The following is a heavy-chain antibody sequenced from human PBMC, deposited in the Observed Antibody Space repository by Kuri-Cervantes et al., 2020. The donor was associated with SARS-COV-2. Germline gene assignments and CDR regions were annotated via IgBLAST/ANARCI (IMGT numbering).Heavy chain of an antibody. Sequence: GGSLRLSCAASGFTFSSYAMSWVRQAPGNGLEWVSAISGSGGSTYYADSVKGRFTISRDNSKNTLYLQMNSLRDEDTAVYYCARDRIVVLPASISVYYYYGMDVWGQGTTVTVSS. J-gene: IGHJ6*02. CDR1: GFTFSSYA. CDR2: ISGSGGST. CDR3: ARDRIVVLPASISVYYYYGMDV. D-gene: IGHD2-2*02. V-gene: IGHV3-23*01.